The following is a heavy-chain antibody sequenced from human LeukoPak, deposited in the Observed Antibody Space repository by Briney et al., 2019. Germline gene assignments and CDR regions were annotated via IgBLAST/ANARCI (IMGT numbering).Heavy chain of an antibody. V-gene: IGHV1-2*02. D-gene: IGHD3-10*01. CDR1: GYTFTGYY. CDR3: ARDLEGYHYGSGNYPQ. Sequence: ASVKVSCKASGYTFTGYYIHWVRQAPGQGLEWMGLINPNSGGTNYQGRVTMTRGTSISTAYMELSSLRSDDTAVYYCARDLEGYHYGSGNYPQWGQGTLVTVSS. J-gene: IGHJ4*02. CDR2: INPNSGGT.